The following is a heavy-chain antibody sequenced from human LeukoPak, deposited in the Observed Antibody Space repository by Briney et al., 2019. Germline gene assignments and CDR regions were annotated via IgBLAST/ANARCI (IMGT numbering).Heavy chain of an antibody. CDR1: GFTFSDYY. V-gene: IGHV3-11*01. CDR3: ARDSGTIAVAGTGWFDP. J-gene: IGHJ5*02. CDR2: ISSSGSTI. Sequence: PGGSLRLSCAASGFTFSDYYMSGIRQAPGKGLEWVSYISSSGSTIYYADSVKGRFTISRDNAKNSLYLQMNSLRAEDTAVYYCARDSGTIAVAGTGWFDPWGQGTLVTVSS. D-gene: IGHD6-19*01.